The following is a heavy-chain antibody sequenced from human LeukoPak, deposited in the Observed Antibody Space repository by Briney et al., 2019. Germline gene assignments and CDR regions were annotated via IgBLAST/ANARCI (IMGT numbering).Heavy chain of an antibody. Sequence: PGGSLRLSCAASGFTFSDYYMSWIRQAPGKGLEWVSYISSSGSTIYYADSVKGRFTISRDNAKNSLYLQMNSLRAEDTAVYYCARVRGSGDYYYYGMDVWGQGTTVTVSS. CDR2: ISSSGSTI. V-gene: IGHV3-11*01. J-gene: IGHJ6*02. CDR1: GFTFSDYY. D-gene: IGHD3-10*01. CDR3: ARVRGSGDYYYYGMDV.